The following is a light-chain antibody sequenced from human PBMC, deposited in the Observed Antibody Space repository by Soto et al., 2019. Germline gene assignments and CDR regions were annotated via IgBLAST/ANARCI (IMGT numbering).Light chain of an antibody. CDR2: DAS. J-gene: IGKJ4*01. Sequence: IQLTQSPSSLSASEGDRVTITCRATQGISSALAWYQQKPGKAPNLLIYDASSLQRGVPSRFRGSGSGTDFTLTISSLQPEDCATYYCQQFNSYPLTFGGGTKVDIK. CDR3: QQFNSYPLT. CDR1: QGISSA. V-gene: IGKV1-13*02.